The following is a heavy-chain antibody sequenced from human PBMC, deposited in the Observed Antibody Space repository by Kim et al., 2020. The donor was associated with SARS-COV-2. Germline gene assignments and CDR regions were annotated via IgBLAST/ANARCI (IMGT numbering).Heavy chain of an antibody. V-gene: IGHV4-39*01. J-gene: IGHJ4*02. Sequence: YNSPSLKSRVTISVDTSKNQLSLKLSSVTAADTAVYYCARRYYDFWSGYCWGQGTLVTVSS. D-gene: IGHD3-3*01. CDR3: ARRYYDFWSGYC.